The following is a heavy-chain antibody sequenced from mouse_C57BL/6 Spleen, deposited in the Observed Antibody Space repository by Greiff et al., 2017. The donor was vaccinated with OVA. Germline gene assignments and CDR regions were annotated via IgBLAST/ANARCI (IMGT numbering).Heavy chain of an antibody. CDR1: GFTFSDYG. Sequence: EVQLVESGGGLVKPGGSLKLSCAASGFTFSDYGMHWVRQAPEKGLEWVAYISSGSSTIYYADTVKGRFTIARDNAKNTLFLQMTSLRSEDTAMYYCARRWMVTWYFDVWGTGTTVTVSS. CDR2: ISSGSSTI. CDR3: ARRWMVTWYFDV. V-gene: IGHV5-17*01. D-gene: IGHD2-3*01. J-gene: IGHJ1*03.